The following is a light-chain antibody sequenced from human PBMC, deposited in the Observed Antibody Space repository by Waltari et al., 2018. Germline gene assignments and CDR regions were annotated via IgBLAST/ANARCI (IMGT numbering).Light chain of an antibody. CDR1: QSLPHQDGKTY. CDR2: EVS. V-gene: IGKV2-29*02. J-gene: IGKJ5*01. Sequence: DIVMTQTPLSLSVIPGQPASISCKSSQSLPHQDGKTYSFWYLQRPGQSPQPLIYEVSRRFSGVPDRFSGSGSGTDFTLKISRVEADDVGVYFCMQGKDLPLTFGQGTRLDIK. CDR3: MQGKDLPLT.